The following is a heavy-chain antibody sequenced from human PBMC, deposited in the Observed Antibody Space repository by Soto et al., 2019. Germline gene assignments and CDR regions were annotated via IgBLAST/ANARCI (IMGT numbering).Heavy chain of an antibody. J-gene: IGHJ4*02. Sequence: ASVKVSCKASGGTFSSYTISWVRQAPGQGLEWMGRIIPILGIANYAQKFQGRVTITADKSTSTAYMELSSLRSEDTAVYYCARDVDGDYSFDYWGQGTLVTVSS. CDR2: IIPILGIA. CDR3: ARDVDGDYSFDY. D-gene: IGHD4-17*01. V-gene: IGHV1-69*04. CDR1: GGTFSSYT.